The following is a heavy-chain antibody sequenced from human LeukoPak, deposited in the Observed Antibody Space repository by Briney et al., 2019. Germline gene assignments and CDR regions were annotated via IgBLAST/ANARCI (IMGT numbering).Heavy chain of an antibody. CDR1: GDSVSNNSAA. D-gene: IGHD6-13*01. CDR2: TYYRSKWYN. J-gene: IGHJ6*02. Sequence: SQTLSLTCAISGDSVSNNSAAWNWISQSPSRGLEWLGRTYYRSKWYNDYAVSVKSRITINPDTSKNQFSLQLISVTPEDTAVYYCARDSAAWYRGYYYYGMDVWGQGTTVTVSS. CDR3: ARDSAAWYRGYYYYGMDV. V-gene: IGHV6-1*01.